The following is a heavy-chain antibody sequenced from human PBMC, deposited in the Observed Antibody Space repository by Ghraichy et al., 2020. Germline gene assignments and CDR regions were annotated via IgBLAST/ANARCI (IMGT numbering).Heavy chain of an antibody. CDR3: AIEAGSSGKAGWFDP. V-gene: IGHV3-30*03. CDR2: ISVDGGSE. D-gene: IGHD6-19*01. Sequence: GESLNISCAASGFTFSSKVMHWVRQAPGKGLEWVAAISVDGGSEHYADSVKGRVTISRDNSKDTLSLEMNNLKIEDTSVYYCAIEAGSSGKAGWFDPWGQGTLVTVSS. J-gene: IGHJ5*02. CDR1: GFTFSSKV.